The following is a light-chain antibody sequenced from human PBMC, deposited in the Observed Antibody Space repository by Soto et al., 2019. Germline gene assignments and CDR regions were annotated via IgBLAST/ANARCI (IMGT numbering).Light chain of an antibody. Sequence: IQMMQAPPSLPASVGDRVPFTCRARQNVRRYVYWYQQKPGRTRDLWIYGVSTLHTGVASRFSGAGSGTDFTLTISSLQPEDFATYYCHQSYSTPWTFGPGTKVDIK. J-gene: IGKJ1*01. V-gene: IGKV1-39*01. CDR1: QNVRRY. CDR2: GVS. CDR3: HQSYSTPWT.